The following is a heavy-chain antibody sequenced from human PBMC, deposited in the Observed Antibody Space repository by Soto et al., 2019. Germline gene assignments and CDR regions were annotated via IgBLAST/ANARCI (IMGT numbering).Heavy chain of an antibody. CDR1: GFTFDSYA. CDR3: AKDAKGASAPYFFDD. D-gene: IGHD1-26*01. Sequence: EVQLLQSEGGLVQPGGSLRLSCAASGFTFDSYAMSWVRQAPGKGPEWVSALGGSGATTHYADSVKGRFTISRDNSKNTVYLQMNSLRVEDTAVYYCAKDAKGASAPYFFDDWGQGTLVIVSP. J-gene: IGHJ4*02. CDR2: LGGSGATT. V-gene: IGHV3-23*01.